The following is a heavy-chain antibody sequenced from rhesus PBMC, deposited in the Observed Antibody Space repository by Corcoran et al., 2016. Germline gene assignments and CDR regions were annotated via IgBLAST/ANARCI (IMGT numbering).Heavy chain of an antibody. J-gene: IGHJ4*01. CDR3: ARRLATVTLSYFDY. D-gene: IGHD5-36*02. CDR2: IYGGSGST. Sequence: QVQLQESGPGLVKPSETLSLTCAVSGGSISSSNWWSWIRQSPGKGLAWIGYIYGGSGSTSYNPSLKSRVTISTDTSKNQFSLKLSSVTATDTAVYYCARRLATVTLSYFDYWGQGVLVTVSS. V-gene: IGHV4S7*01. CDR1: GGSISSSNW.